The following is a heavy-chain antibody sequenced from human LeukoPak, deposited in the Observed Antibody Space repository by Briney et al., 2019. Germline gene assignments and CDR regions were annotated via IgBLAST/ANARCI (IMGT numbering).Heavy chain of an antibody. CDR3: ASGIVVVPAARDYYYYYMDV. CDR1: GGTFSSYA. V-gene: IGHV1-69*13. D-gene: IGHD2-2*01. CDR2: IIPIFGTA. Sequence: SVRVSCKASGGTFSSYAISWVRQAPGQGLEWMGGIIPIFGTANYAQKFQGRVTITADESTSTAYMELSSLRSEDTAVYYCASGIVVVPAARDYYYYYMDVWGKGTTVTVSS. J-gene: IGHJ6*03.